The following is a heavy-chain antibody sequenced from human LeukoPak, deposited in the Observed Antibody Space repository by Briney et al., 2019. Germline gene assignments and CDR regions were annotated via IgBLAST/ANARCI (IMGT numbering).Heavy chain of an antibody. Sequence: ASVKVSCKASGGTFSSYAISWVRQAPGQGLERMGGIIPIFGTANYAQKFQGRVTITADESTSTAYMELSSLRSEDTAVYYCATRYSGSYLNDYFDYWGQGTLVTVSS. CDR1: GGTFSSYA. D-gene: IGHD1-26*01. J-gene: IGHJ4*02. V-gene: IGHV1-69*13. CDR3: ATRYSGSYLNDYFDY. CDR2: IIPIFGTA.